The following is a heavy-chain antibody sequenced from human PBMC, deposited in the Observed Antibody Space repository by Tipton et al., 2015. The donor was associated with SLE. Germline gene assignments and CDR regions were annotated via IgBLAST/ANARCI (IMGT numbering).Heavy chain of an antibody. D-gene: IGHD6-19*01. CDR3: ARASMGLVDDY. J-gene: IGHJ4*02. V-gene: IGHV4-38-2*02. CDR1: SYSIYNGFY. CDR2: IHHSGTT. Sequence: TLSLTCSVSSYSIYNGFYWGWIRQSPGKGLEWIGIIHHSGTTYYNPSLKSRVTISLDTSRNQFSLNLRSVTAADTAVYYCARASMGLVDDYWGQGTLVTVSS.